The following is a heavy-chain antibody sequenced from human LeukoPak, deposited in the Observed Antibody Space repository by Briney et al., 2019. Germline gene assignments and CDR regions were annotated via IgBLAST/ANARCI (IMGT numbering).Heavy chain of an antibody. J-gene: IGHJ4*02. Sequence: PGGSLRLSCAASGFTFGAYWMTWVRQAPGKGLEWVSNLNRDGSEKYYVDSVKGRFTISRDNAKNSLYLQMNGLRAEDTAVYYYGDGRKGAWFPNYWGQGTLVTVSS. V-gene: IGHV3-7*05. CDR2: LNRDGSEK. CDR1: GFTFGAYW. CDR3: GDGRKGAWFPNY. D-gene: IGHD5-24*01.